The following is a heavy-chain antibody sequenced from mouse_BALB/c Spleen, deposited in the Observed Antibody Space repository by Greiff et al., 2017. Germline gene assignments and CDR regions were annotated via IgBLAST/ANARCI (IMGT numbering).Heavy chain of an antibody. Sequence: EVKLMESGGGLVKPGGSLKLSCAASGFTFSSYAMSWVRQTPEKRLEWVAYISNGGGSTYYPDTVKGRFTISRDNAKNTLYLQMSSLKSEDTAMYYCARHVRGYYVGFAYWGQGTLVTVSA. J-gene: IGHJ3*01. V-gene: IGHV5-12-2*01. CDR1: GFTFSSYA. CDR3: ARHVRGYYVGFAY. CDR2: ISNGGGST. D-gene: IGHD2-3*01.